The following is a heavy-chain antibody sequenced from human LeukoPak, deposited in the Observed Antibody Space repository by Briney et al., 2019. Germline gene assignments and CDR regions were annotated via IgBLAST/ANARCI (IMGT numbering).Heavy chain of an antibody. CDR2: IYNSEST. D-gene: IGHD4-17*01. Sequence: SETLSLTCTVSGGSISSYHWSWIRQPAGKGLEWIGGIYNSESTNYNPSPKSRVTMSVDTSKNQFSLKLSSVTAADTAVYYCARAYDYGSSNWFDPWGQGTLVTVSS. V-gene: IGHV4-4*07. CDR1: GGSISSYH. CDR3: ARAYDYGSSNWFDP. J-gene: IGHJ5*02.